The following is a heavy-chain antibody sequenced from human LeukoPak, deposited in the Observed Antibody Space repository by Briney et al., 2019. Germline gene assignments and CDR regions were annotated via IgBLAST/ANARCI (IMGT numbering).Heavy chain of an antibody. J-gene: IGHJ4*02. CDR1: GFTLSDHY. D-gene: IGHD6-19*01. V-gene: IGHV3-72*01. CDR2: TRNKANSYTT. CDR3: VRLRYSSGWYEDY. Sequence: GRSLRLSCAASGFTLSDHYMDWVRQAPGKGLEWVGRTRNKANSYTTEYAASVKGRFTISRDDSKNSLHLQMNSLKTEDTAVYYCVRLRYSSGWYEDYWGQGTLVTVSS.